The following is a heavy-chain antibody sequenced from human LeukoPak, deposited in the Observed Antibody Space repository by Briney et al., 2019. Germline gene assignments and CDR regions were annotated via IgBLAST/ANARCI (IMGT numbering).Heavy chain of an antibody. CDR2: IRNDGSNN. V-gene: IGHV3-30*02. D-gene: IGHD6-19*01. CDR1: GFTFSSYG. CDR3: AKDQEYSSGWYGGADY. Sequence: QAGGSVRLSCAGSGFTFSSYGMHWVRQAPGKGLVWVIFIRNDGSNNYYAVSVKGRFTIYRDNSKNTLYLQMNSLRAEDTAVYYCAKDQEYSSGWYGGADYWGQGTLVTVSS. J-gene: IGHJ4*02.